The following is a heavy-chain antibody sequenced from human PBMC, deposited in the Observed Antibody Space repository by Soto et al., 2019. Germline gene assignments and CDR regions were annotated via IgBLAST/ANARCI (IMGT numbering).Heavy chain of an antibody. CDR2: INSDGSST. V-gene: IGHV3-74*01. CDR1: GFTFSSYW. Sequence: EVQLVESGGGLVQPGGSLRLSCAASGFTFSSYWMHWVRQAPGKGLVWVSRINSDGSSTSYADSVKGRFTISRDNAKNTLYLQMNSLRAEDTAVYYCASPIMITFGGVIDLDAFDIWGQGTMVTVSS. D-gene: IGHD3-16*02. CDR3: ASPIMITFGGVIDLDAFDI. J-gene: IGHJ3*02.